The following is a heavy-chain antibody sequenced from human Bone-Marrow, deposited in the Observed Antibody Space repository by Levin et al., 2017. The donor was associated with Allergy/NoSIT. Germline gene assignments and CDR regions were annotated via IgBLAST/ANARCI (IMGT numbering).Heavy chain of an antibody. D-gene: IGHD3-16*02. J-gene: IGHJ4*02. Sequence: GGSLRLSCVASGFTLSGYWMHWVRQAPGKGLVWVSRINSDGNVTTYVDSVKGRFTISRDNAKNTLYLRMTGLRAEDTAVYYCTRLSYPIDSWGQGTLVTVSS. V-gene: IGHV3-74*03. CDR3: TRLSYPIDS. CDR2: INSDGNVT. CDR1: GFTLSGYW.